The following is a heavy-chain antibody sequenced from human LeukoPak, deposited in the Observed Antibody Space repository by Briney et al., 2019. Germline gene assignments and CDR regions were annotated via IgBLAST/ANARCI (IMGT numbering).Heavy chain of an antibody. V-gene: IGHV4-34*01. Sequence: PSETLSLTCAVYGGSFSGNYWSWIRQPPGKGLEWIGDINHSGTTNYSPSLKSRVTISVDTSKNQFSLKLTSVTAADTAVYYCARAGDYGDYVGWFDPWGQGTLVTVSS. J-gene: IGHJ5*02. CDR2: INHSGTT. D-gene: IGHD4-17*01. CDR3: ARAGDYGDYVGWFDP. CDR1: GGSFSGNY.